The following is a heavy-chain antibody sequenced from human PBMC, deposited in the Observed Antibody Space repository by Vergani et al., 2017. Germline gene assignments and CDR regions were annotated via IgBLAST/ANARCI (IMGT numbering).Heavy chain of an antibody. Sequence: EVQPVESGGGLVKPGGSLRLSCTTSGFTFSSGWMSWVRQAPGKGLEWVARIRPKTDGETTDYAAPVKGRFTISRDNSKNMLYLQMNSLRAEDTAVYYCARLSYDTTPYLQGGYDCWGQGTLVSVSS. CDR1: GFTFSSGW. V-gene: IGHV3-15*01. CDR2: IRPKTDGETT. J-gene: IGHJ4*02. CDR3: ARLSYDTTPYLQGGYDC. D-gene: IGHD3-22*01.